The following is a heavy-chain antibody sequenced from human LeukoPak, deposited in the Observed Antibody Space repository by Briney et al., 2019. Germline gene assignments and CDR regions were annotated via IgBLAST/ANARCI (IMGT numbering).Heavy chain of an antibody. CDR3: ARDGGSWSLSGY. D-gene: IGHD2/OR15-2a*01. Sequence: GGSLRLSCVASGFTFSESWMTWVRQAPGKGLEWVAVISHDGTNRYYADSVKGRFTISRDDSKNTLYLQTNSLRVEDTAVYYCARDGGSWSLSGYWGQGILVTVSS. CDR1: GFTFSESW. CDR2: ISHDGTNR. J-gene: IGHJ4*02. V-gene: IGHV3-30-3*01.